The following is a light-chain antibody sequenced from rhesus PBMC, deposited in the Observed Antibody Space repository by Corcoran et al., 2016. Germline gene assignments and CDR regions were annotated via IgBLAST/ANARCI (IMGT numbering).Light chain of an antibody. CDR3: QQGYTYPHS. V-gene: IGKV1-25*01. J-gene: IGKJ2*01. Sequence: DIQMTQSPSSLSASVGDRVTITCQASQSVSNYLHWYQQKPGKTPKVMISKTSSLQSGIPSRFSGSGSGTYFTLTISSLQPEDFATYYCQQGYTYPHSFGQGTKVEIK. CDR1: QSVSNY. CDR2: KTS.